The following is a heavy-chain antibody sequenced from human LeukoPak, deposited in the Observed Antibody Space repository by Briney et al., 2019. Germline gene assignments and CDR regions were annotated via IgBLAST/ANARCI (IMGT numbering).Heavy chain of an antibody. D-gene: IGHD1-26*01. CDR1: GGSISSYY. CDR2: IYSSGST. Sequence: SETLSLTCTVSGGSISSYYWSWIRQPAGKGLEWIGRIYSSGSTNYNPSLKSRVTMSVDTSKNQFSLKLSSVTAADTAVYYRAVSGSYYGFPGYFDYWGQGTLVTVSS. J-gene: IGHJ4*02. V-gene: IGHV4-4*07. CDR3: AVSGSYYGFPGYFDY.